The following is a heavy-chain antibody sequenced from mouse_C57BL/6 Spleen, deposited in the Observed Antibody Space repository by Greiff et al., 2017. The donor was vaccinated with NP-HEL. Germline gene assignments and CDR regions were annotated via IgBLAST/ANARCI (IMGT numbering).Heavy chain of an antibody. D-gene: IGHD3-2*02. CDR1: GYTFTSYW. V-gene: IGHV1-69*01. CDR2: IDPSDSYT. Sequence: QVQLQQPGAELVMPGASVKLSCKASGYTFTSYWMHWVKQRPGQGLEWIGEIDPSDSYTNYNQKFKGKSTLTVDKSSSTAYMQLSSLTSEDSAVYYCARAGAAQAPWFAYWGQGTLVTVSA. J-gene: IGHJ3*01. CDR3: ARAGAAQAPWFAY.